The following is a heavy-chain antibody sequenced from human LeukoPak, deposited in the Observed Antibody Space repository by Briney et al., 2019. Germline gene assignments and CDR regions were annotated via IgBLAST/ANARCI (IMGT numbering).Heavy chain of an antibody. D-gene: IGHD6-19*01. CDR1: GGSISGWY. CDR3: ARETSLAGFASGLGFNY. CDR2: IYGSGNT. V-gene: IGHV4-59*01. J-gene: IGHJ4*02. Sequence: SETLSLTCTVSGGSISGWYWSWIRQPPGKGLEWIGYIYGSGNTNYNPSLKSRVTMSIDTSKNQFSLKLTSVTAADTATYYCARETSLAGFASGLGFNYWGQGILVTVSS.